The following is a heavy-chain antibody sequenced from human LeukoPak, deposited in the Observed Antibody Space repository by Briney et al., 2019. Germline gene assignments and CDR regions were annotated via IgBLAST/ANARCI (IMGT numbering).Heavy chain of an antibody. Sequence: ASVKVSCKASGYTFTSYGISWVRQAPGQGLEWMGWISAYNGNTNYAQKLQGRVTMTTGTSTSTAYMELRSLRSDDTAVYYCARVHYYGSGSYYTGYYYYGMDVWGQGTTVTVSS. CDR2: ISAYNGNT. D-gene: IGHD3-10*01. V-gene: IGHV1-18*01. J-gene: IGHJ6*02. CDR3: ARVHYYGSGSYYTGYYYYGMDV. CDR1: GYTFTSYG.